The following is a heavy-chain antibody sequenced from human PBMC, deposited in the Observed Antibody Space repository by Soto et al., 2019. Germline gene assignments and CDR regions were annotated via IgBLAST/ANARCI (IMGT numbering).Heavy chain of an antibody. V-gene: IGHV3-30*18. J-gene: IGHJ4*02. CDR3: AKGGRQWLVTSDFNY. CDR2: VSHDGRNT. CDR1: GFTFSDYA. D-gene: IGHD6-19*01. Sequence: VPLVESGGGVVQPGRSLRLSCAASGFTFSDYAMHWVRQAPGKGLEWVAVVSHDGRNTHYADSVKGPFTISRDSSKSTFSLEMTSLRAEDTAVYYCAKGGRQWLVTSDFNYWGKGALVTVSS.